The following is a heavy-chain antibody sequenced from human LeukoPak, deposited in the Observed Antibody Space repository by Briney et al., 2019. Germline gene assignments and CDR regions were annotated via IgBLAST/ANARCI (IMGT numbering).Heavy chain of an antibody. D-gene: IGHD3-22*01. V-gene: IGHV3-23*01. CDR3: AKVSDSSGYDLDY. J-gene: IGHJ4*02. CDR2: ISGSGGST. Sequence: GGSLRLSCAASGFTFGSDAMSWVRQAPGKGLEWVSAISGSGGSTYYADSVKGRFTISRDNSKNTLYLQMNSLRAEDTAVYYCAKVSDSSGYDLDYWGQGTLVTVSS. CDR1: GFTFGSDA.